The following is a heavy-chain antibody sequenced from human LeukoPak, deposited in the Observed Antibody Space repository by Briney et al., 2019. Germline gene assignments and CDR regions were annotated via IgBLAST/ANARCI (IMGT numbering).Heavy chain of an antibody. Sequence: SETLSLTCTVSGGSISSYYWSWIRQPAGKGLEWIGRIYTSGSTNYNPPLKSRVTMSVDTSKNQFSLKLSSVTAADTAVYYCARERRITMVRGVINVPDYWGQGTLVTVSS. CDR3: ARERRITMVRGVINVPDY. CDR1: GGSISSYY. V-gene: IGHV4-4*07. J-gene: IGHJ4*02. CDR2: IYTSGST. D-gene: IGHD3-10*01.